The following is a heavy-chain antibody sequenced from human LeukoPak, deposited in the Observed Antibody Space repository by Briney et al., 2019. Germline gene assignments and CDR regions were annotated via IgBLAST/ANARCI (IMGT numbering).Heavy chain of an antibody. CDR2: IYTSGST. D-gene: IGHD1-14*01. CDR1: GGSISSYY. V-gene: IGHV4-4*09. Sequence: SETLSLTCTVYGGSISSYYWSWIRQPPGKGLEWIGYIYTSGSTYYNPSLKSRVTISVDTSKNQFSLKLSSVTAADTAVYYCARGRSITDYWGQGTLVTISS. J-gene: IGHJ4*02. CDR3: ARGRSITDY.